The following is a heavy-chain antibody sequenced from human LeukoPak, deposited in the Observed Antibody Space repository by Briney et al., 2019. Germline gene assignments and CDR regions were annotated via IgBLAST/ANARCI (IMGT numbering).Heavy chain of an antibody. V-gene: IGHV3-30*03. Sequence: GGSLRLSCAASGFTFSSYGMHWVRQAPGKGLEWVAFISYDGSNKYYADSVKGRFTISRDNSKNTLYLQMNSLRAEDTAVYYCYGGTIVEDYWGQGTLVTVSS. J-gene: IGHJ4*02. CDR2: ISYDGSNK. CDR3: YGGTIVEDY. CDR1: GFTFSSYG. D-gene: IGHD4-23*01.